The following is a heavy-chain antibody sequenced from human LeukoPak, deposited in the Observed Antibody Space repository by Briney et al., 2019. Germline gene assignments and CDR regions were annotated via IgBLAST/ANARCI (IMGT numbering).Heavy chain of an antibody. V-gene: IGHV3-74*01. CDR1: GFTFSNYW. D-gene: IGHD3-10*02. CDR2: TNNDGSST. J-gene: IGHJ4*02. CDR3: TRSVFPYYFDC. Sequence: PGGSLRLSCVASGFTFSNYWIHWVRQAPGKGLVWVSRTNNDGSSTTYADFVKGRFTSSRDNAKNTLYLQMDSLRAEDTAVYYCTRSVFPYYFDCWGQGTLVNVSS.